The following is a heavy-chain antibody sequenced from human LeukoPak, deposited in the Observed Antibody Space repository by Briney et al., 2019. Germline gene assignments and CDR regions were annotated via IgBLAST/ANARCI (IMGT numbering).Heavy chain of an antibody. CDR3: ARTPYSGSSSWFDP. CDR1: GGSISSGDYY. V-gene: IGHV4-30-4*08. D-gene: IGHD6-6*01. CDR2: IYYSRST. Sequence: SETLSLTCTVSGGSISSGDYYWSWLRQPQGQGLEWIGYIYYSRSTYYNPSLKSRVTLSVDTSKNQFSLKLSSVTAADTAVYYCARTPYSGSSSWFDPWGQGTLVTVCS. J-gene: IGHJ5*02.